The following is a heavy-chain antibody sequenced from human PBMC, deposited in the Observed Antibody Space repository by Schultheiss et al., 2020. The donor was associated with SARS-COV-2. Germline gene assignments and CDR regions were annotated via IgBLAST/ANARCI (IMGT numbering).Heavy chain of an antibody. CDR2: IWYDGSNK. V-gene: IGHV3-33*01. CDR1: GFTFSSYG. CDR3: ARQKTHQYYYYGMDV. J-gene: IGHJ6*02. Sequence: GGSLRLSCAASGFTFSSYGMHWVRQAPGKGLEWVAVIWYDGSNKYYADSVKGRFTISRDNSKNTLYLQMNSLRAEDTAVYYCARQKTHQYYYYGMDVWGQGTTVTVSS.